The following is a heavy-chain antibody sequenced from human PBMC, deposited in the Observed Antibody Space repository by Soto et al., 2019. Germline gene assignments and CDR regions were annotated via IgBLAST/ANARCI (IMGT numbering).Heavy chain of an antibody. J-gene: IGHJ6*03. V-gene: IGHV4-34*01. CDR1: GGSFSGYY. CDR3: ARNEVAIFGVVTYYYYMDI. CDR2: INHSGST. Sequence: SGTLSLTCAVCGGSFSGYYWSWIRQPPGKGLEWIGEINHSGSTNYNPSLKSRVTISVDTSKNQFSLKLSSVTAADTAVYYCARNEVAIFGVVTYYYYMDIWGKGTTVNVSS. D-gene: IGHD3-3*01.